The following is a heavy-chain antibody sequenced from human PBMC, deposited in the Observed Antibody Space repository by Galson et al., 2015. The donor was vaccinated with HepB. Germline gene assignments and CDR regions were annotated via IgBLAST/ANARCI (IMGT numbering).Heavy chain of an antibody. CDR2: INPSSGGA. CDR3: AGGRPAAIDY. J-gene: IGHJ4*02. D-gene: IGHD2-2*01. Sequence: SVKVSCKVSGYTFTGYYIHWVRQAPGQGLEWMGRINPSSGGADYAQRFHGRLTMTRDTSISTAFMVLSRLTSGDTAIYYCAGGRPAAIDYWGQGTLVTVSS. CDR1: GYTFTGYY. V-gene: IGHV1-2*06.